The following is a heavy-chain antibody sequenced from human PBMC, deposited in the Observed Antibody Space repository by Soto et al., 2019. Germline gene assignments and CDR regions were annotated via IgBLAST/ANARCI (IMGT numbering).Heavy chain of an antibody. V-gene: IGHV3-33*08. Sequence: PGGSLRLSCAASGFTFSSYGMHWVRQAPGKGLEWVAVIWYDGSNKYYADSVKGRFTISRDNSKNTLYLQMNSLRAEDTAVYYCARDRHPYYDILTGYYTDYWGQGTLVTVSS. CDR3: ARDRHPYYDILTGYYTDY. CDR2: IWYDGSNK. D-gene: IGHD3-9*01. J-gene: IGHJ4*02. CDR1: GFTFSSYG.